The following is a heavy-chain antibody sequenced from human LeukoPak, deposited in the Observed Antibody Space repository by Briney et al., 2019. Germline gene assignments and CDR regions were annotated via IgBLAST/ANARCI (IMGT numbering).Heavy chain of an antibody. CDR2: IYYSGST. V-gene: IGHV4-39*01. Sequence: SETLSLTCTVSGGSISSSSYYWGWIRQPPGKGLEWIGSIYYSGSTYYNSSLKSRVTISVDTSKNQFSLKLSSVTAADTAVYYCARRRLRYFDWWGQGTLVTVSS. J-gene: IGHJ4*02. D-gene: IGHD3-9*01. CDR1: GGSISSSSYY. CDR3: ARRRLRYFDW.